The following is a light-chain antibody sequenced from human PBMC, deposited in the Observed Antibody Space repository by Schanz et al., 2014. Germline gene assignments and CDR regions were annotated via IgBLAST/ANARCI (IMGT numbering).Light chain of an antibody. J-gene: IGKJ4*01. CDR1: ESITSSN. Sequence: EIVLTQSPATLSLSPGERATLSCRATESITSSNLAWYQQKPGQTPRLLIYRTSMRAAGVPARFSGSGSGTDFTLTVSSLLAEDSAVYYCQQYDEWPLTFGGGTKVEIK. CDR3: QQYDEWPLT. V-gene: IGKV3-15*01. CDR2: RTS.